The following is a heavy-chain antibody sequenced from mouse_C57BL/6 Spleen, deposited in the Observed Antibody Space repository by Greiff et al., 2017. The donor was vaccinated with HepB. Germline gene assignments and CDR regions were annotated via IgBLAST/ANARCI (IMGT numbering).Heavy chain of an antibody. CDR1: GYSITSGYY. V-gene: IGHV3-6*01. CDR2: ISYDGSN. Sequence: VQLQQSGPGLVKPSQSLSLTCSVTGYSITSGYYWNWIRQFPGNKLEWMGYISYDGSNNYNPSLKNRISITRDTSKNQFFLKLNSVTTEDTATYYCAREGNYGYFDYWGQGTTLTVSS. J-gene: IGHJ2*01. CDR3: AREGNYGYFDY. D-gene: IGHD2-1*01.